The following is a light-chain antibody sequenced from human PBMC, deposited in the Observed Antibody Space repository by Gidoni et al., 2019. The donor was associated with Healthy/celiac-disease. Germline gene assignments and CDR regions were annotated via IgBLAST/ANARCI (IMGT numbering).Light chain of an antibody. J-gene: IGLJ2*01. CDR1: SSDVGGYNY. CDR3: SSYAGSNNFVV. Sequence: QSALTQPPSASGXXXQSVTISCTGTSSDVGGYNYVSWYQQHPGKAPKLMIYEVSKRPSGVPDRFSGSKSGNTASLTVSGLQAEDEADYYCSSYAGSNNFVVFGGGTKLTVL. CDR2: EVS. V-gene: IGLV2-8*01.